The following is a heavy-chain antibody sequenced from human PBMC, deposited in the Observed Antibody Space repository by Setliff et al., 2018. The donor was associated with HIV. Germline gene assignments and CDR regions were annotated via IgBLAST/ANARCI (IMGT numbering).Heavy chain of an antibody. V-gene: IGHV4-61*10. CDR3: ARAMSSSWYIDGFDI. CDR2: IHYSGST. CDR1: GGSVNSGNYH. D-gene: IGHD6-13*01. Sequence: SETLSLTCSVSGGSVNSGNYHWAWIRQPAGKGLEWIGYIHYSGSTYYNPSLKSQVTISVDTSKNRLSLKLSSVTAADAAVYYCARAMSSSWYIDGFDIWGQGTVVTVSS. J-gene: IGHJ3*02.